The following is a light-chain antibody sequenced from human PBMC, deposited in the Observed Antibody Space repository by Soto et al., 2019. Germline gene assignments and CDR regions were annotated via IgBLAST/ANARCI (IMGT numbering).Light chain of an antibody. Sequence: QSALTQPASVSGSPGQSITISCTGTSSDVGSTFNYVSWYQHHPGKAPRLIMSDVNHRPSGVSDRFSGSKSGNTASLTISGLPAEDEADYFCSAYSTGSTPVLFGGGTKLTVL. J-gene: IGLJ3*02. CDR1: SSDVGSTFNY. CDR3: SAYSTGSTPVL. CDR2: DVN. V-gene: IGLV2-14*03.